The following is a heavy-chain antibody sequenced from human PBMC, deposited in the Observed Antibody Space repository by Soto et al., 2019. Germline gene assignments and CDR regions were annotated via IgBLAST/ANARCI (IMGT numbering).Heavy chain of an antibody. J-gene: IGHJ4*02. Sequence: PGGSLRLSCAASGFTFSSYAMHWVRQAPGKGLEWVAVISYDGSNKYYADSVKGRFTISRDNSKNTLYLQMNSLRAEDTAVYYCARVHLTKTYYDSSGSPFDYWGQGTLVTV. V-gene: IGHV3-30-3*01. CDR1: GFTFSSYA. CDR3: ARVHLTKTYYDSSGSPFDY. D-gene: IGHD3-22*01. CDR2: ISYDGSNK.